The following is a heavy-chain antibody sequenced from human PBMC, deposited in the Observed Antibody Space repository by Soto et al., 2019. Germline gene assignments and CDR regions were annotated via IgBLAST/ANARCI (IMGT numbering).Heavy chain of an antibody. CDR3: ARGPRGLYHHDY. J-gene: IGHJ4*02. CDR2: INRDGTTT. V-gene: IGHV3-74*03. Sequence: GGSLRLSCAVSGFTFSNCWMNWVRQAPGEGLVWVARINRDGTTTTYADSVKGRFTISRDNAKNTLYLQMNSLRVDDTAVYYCARGPRGLYHHDYWGQGALVTVSS. D-gene: IGHD2-2*01. CDR1: GFTFSNCW.